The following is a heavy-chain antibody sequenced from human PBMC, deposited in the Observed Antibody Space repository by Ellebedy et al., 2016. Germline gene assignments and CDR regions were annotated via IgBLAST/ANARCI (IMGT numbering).Heavy chain of an antibody. D-gene: IGHD4-17*01. V-gene: IGHV3-23*01. Sequence: GESLKISXAASGFTFKTYAMSWVRQAPGKGLEWVSTMRGDGAKTHLADSVKGRFTMSRDIPKNTVYLQMNRLRAEDTAVYYCYYGHYFDQWGQGALVTVSS. CDR1: GFTFKTYA. CDR3: YYGHYFDQ. J-gene: IGHJ4*02. CDR2: MRGDGAKT.